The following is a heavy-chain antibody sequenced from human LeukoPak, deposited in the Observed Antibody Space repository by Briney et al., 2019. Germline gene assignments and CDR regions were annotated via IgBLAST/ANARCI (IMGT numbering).Heavy chain of an antibody. Sequence: ASVKVSCKASGYTFTGYYMHWVRQAPGQGLEWMGWINPNSGGTNYAQKFQGRVTMTTDTSTSTAYMELRSLRSDDTAVYYCAREYGTYCTNGVCYTGWFDPWGQGTLVTVSS. D-gene: IGHD2-8*01. V-gene: IGHV1-2*02. J-gene: IGHJ5*02. CDR3: AREYGTYCTNGVCYTGWFDP. CDR2: INPNSGGT. CDR1: GYTFTGYY.